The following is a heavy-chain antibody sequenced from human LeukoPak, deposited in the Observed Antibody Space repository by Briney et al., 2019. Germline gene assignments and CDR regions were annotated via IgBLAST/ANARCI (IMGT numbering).Heavy chain of an antibody. Sequence: PSETLSLTCTVSGYSINSGYYWGWIRQPPGKWLEWIGSIYHSGSTYYNPSLKSRVTISVDTSKNQFSLKLSSVTAADTAVYYCARVLKGRAPFDYWGQGTLVTVSS. V-gene: IGHV4-38-2*02. CDR2: IYHSGST. J-gene: IGHJ4*02. CDR3: ARVLKGRAPFDY. CDR1: GYSINSGYY.